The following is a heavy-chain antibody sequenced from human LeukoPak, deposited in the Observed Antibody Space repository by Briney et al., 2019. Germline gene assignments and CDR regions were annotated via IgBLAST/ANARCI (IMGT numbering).Heavy chain of an antibody. Sequence: SETLSLTCAVYGGSFSGYYWSWIRQPPGKGLEWIGEVYHSGVTNYNPSLKSRVTISVDTSKNQFSLHLSSVTAADTAVYYCAGRTFGLLWFREFDYWGQGTLVTVSS. CDR1: GGSFSGYY. J-gene: IGHJ4*02. V-gene: IGHV4-34*01. D-gene: IGHD3-10*01. CDR2: VYHSGVT. CDR3: AGRTFGLLWFREFDY.